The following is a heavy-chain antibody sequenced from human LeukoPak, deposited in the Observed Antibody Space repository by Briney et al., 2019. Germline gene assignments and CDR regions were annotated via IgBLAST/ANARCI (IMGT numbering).Heavy chain of an antibody. J-gene: IGHJ4*02. CDR2: ISGSGGST. CDR3: ASLYYDSSGYYLPAAYY. D-gene: IGHD3-22*01. CDR1: GFTFSSYG. Sequence: GGTLRLSCAASGFTFSSYGMSWVRQAPGKGLEWVSAISGSGGSTYYADSVKGRFTISRDNSKNTLYLQMNSLRAEDTAVYYCASLYYDSSGYYLPAAYYWGQGTLVTVSS. V-gene: IGHV3-23*01.